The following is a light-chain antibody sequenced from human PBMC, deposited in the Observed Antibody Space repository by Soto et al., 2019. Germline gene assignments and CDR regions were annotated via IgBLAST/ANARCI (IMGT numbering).Light chain of an antibody. CDR3: QQYGSFPWYT. J-gene: IGKJ2*01. V-gene: IGKV3-20*01. CDR2: GAS. CDR1: QSVSRSY. Sequence: EIVLTQSPGTLSLSPGERATLSCRASQSVSRSYLAWYQQKPGQAPRLLIYGASSRATGIPDRFSGSGSGTDFTLTISRLEPEDFAVYYCQQYGSFPWYTFGQGTKLEIK.